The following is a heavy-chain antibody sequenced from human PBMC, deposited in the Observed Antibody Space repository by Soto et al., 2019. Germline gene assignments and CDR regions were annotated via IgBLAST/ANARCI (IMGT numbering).Heavy chain of an antibody. CDR2: IYYSGST. D-gene: IGHD4-17*01. CDR1: GGSISSGGYY. Sequence: SETLSLTCTVSGGSISSGGYYWSWIRQHPGKGLEWIGYIYYSGSTYYNPSLKSRVTISVDTSKNQFSLKLSSVTAADTAVYYCAREDDYGEKGRFDYWGQGTLVTVSS. V-gene: IGHV4-31*03. J-gene: IGHJ4*02. CDR3: AREDDYGEKGRFDY.